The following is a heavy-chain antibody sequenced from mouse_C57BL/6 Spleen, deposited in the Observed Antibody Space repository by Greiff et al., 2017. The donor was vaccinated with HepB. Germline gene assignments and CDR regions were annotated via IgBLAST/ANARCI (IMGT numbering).Heavy chain of an antibody. J-gene: IGHJ3*01. CDR3: ASNYVAWFAY. V-gene: IGHV14-2*01. D-gene: IGHD2-1*01. CDR2: IDPEDGDS. CDR1: GFNIKDYY. Sequence: EVQLQQSGAELVKPGASVKLSCTASGFNIKDYYMHWVKQRTEQGLEWVGRIDPEDGDSKYAPKFQGKATITADTSSNTAYLQLSSLTSEDTAVYYCASNYVAWFAYWGQGTLVTVSA.